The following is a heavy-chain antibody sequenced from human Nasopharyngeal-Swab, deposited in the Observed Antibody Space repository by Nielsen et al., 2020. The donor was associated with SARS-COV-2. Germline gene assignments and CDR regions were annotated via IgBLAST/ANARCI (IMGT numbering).Heavy chain of an antibody. Sequence: ASVKVSCKASGYTLTGYYMHWVRQAPGQGLEWMGWINPHSRGTKYAQKFQGRVTMTSDTSINTAYMVLRRLRSDDTAVYYCARDDYGDYGYFGHWGQGTLVTVSS. V-gene: IGHV1-2*02. CDR1: GYTLTGYY. J-gene: IGHJ4*02. D-gene: IGHD4-17*01. CDR3: ARDDYGDYGYFGH. CDR2: INPHSRGT.